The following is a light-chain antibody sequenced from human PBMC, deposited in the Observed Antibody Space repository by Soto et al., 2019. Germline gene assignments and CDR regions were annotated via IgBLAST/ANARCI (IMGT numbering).Light chain of an antibody. CDR1: QSVTSSY. J-gene: IGKJ4*01. Sequence: EIVLTQSPGTLSLSPGERATLSCRASQSVTSSYLAWYQQKPGQAPRLLIYGASSRATGIPDRFSGSVSGTDFTLTISRLEPEYFAVYYCQQYGSSPLTFGGGTKAEIQ. CDR2: GAS. CDR3: QQYGSSPLT. V-gene: IGKV3-20*01.